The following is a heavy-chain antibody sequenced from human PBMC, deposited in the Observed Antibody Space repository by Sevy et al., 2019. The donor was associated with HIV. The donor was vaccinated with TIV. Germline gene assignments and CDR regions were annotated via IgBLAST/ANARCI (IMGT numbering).Heavy chain of an antibody. J-gene: IGHJ6*02. V-gene: IGHV3-23*01. CDR1: GFTFISYA. CDR3: AKEAAMGYV. D-gene: IGHD5-18*01. Sequence: GGSLRLSCAASGFTFISYAMSWVRQAPGKGLEWVSSISPSGGSTYYADSVKGRFSISRDNSKNTVVLQMNSLRAEDTAVYYCAKEAAMGYVWGQGTTVTVSS. CDR2: ISPSGGST.